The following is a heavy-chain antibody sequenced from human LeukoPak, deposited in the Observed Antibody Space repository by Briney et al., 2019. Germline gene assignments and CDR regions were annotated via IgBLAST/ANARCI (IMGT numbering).Heavy chain of an antibody. J-gene: IGHJ4*02. Sequence: SETLSLTCTVSGGSISSSSYYWGWIRQPPGKGLEWIGSIYYSGSTYYNPSLKSRVTISVDTSKNQFSLKLSSVTAADTAVYYCARRLVHAPPGYWGQGTLVTVSS. V-gene: IGHV4-39*07. CDR2: IYYSGST. CDR3: ARRLVHAPPGY. D-gene: IGHD6-19*01. CDR1: GGSISSSSYY.